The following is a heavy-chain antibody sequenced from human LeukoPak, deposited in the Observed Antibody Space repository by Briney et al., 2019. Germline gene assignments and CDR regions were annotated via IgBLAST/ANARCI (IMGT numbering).Heavy chain of an antibody. D-gene: IGHD4-17*01. CDR1: GYSISSGYY. V-gene: IGHV4-38-2*02. J-gene: IGHJ6*02. CDR2: IYHSGSA. CDR3: ARAMRMTTVTTNYYYGMDV. Sequence: SETLSLTCTVSGYSISSGYYWGWIRQPPGKGLEWIRSIYHSGSAYYSPSLKSRVTISVDTSKNHFSLKLSSVTAADTAVYYCARAMRMTTVTTNYYYGMDVWGQGTTVTVSS.